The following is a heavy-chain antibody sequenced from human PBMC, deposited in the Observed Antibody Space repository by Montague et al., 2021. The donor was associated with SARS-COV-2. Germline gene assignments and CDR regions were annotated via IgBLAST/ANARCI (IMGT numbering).Heavy chain of an antibody. D-gene: IGHD5-12*01. Sequence: SLRLSCAASGFTFPKYAMSWVRQTPGKGLEWVAVIEHGHRTIWHADSVKGRFTISSGNSKNTLFLQMNSLRAEDTALYYCAKSLDTSGYSFERGADYWGQGTLVTVSS. V-gene: IGHV3-23*03. J-gene: IGHJ4*02. CDR1: GFTFPKYA. CDR2: IEHGHRTI. CDR3: AKSLDTSGYSFERGADY.